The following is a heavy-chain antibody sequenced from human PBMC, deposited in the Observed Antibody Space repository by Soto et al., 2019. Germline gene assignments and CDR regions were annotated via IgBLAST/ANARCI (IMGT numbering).Heavy chain of an antibody. CDR3: ARDPRATFLAMVRGVIPFDY. V-gene: IGHV1-18*01. CDR1: GYTFTSYG. J-gene: IGHJ4*02. Sequence: ASVKVSCKASGYTFTSYGISWVRQAPGQGLEWMGWISAYNGNTNYAQKLQGRVTMTTDTSTSTAYMELRSLRSDDTAVYYCARDPRATFLAMVRGVIPFDYWGQGTLVTVSS. D-gene: IGHD3-10*01. CDR2: ISAYNGNT.